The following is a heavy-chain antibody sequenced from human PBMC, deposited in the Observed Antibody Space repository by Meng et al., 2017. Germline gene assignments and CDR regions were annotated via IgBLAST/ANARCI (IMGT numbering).Heavy chain of an antibody. CDR2: IYYSGST. D-gene: IGHD2-2*01. Sequence: GSLRLSCTVSGGSVSSGSYYWSWIRQPPGKGLEWIGYIYYSGSTNYNPSLKSRVTISVDKSKNQFSLKLSSVTAADTAVYYCATQLAYYYYGMDVWGQGTTVTVSS. CDR1: GGSVSSGSYY. J-gene: IGHJ6*02. V-gene: IGHV4-61*01. CDR3: ATQLAYYYYGMDV.